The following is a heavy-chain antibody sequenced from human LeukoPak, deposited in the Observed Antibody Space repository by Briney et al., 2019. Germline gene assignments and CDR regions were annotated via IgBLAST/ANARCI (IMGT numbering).Heavy chain of an antibody. CDR3: ARGNSSSWPWYYYYGMDV. D-gene: IGHD6-13*01. Sequence: ASVTVSCKASGGTFSSYAISWVRQAPGQGLEWMGGIIPIFGTANYARKFQGRVTITADESTSTAYMELSSLRSEDTAVYYCARGNSSSWPWYYYYGMDVWGQGTTVTVSS. CDR1: GGTFSSYA. CDR2: IIPIFGTA. J-gene: IGHJ6*02. V-gene: IGHV1-69*13.